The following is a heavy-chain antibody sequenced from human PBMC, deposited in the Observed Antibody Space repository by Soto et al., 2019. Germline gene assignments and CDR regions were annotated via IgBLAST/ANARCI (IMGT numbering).Heavy chain of an antibody. V-gene: IGHV5-51*01. CDR1: GYRFTNYW. D-gene: IGHD2-2*01. J-gene: IGHJ5*02. CDR2: IYPGDSDT. Sequence: GESLKISCKGSGYRFTNYWIGWVRQMPGKGLEWMGIIYPGDSDTRYSPSFQGQVTISADKSINTAYLQWSSLKASDTAMYYCARDDCSGTTCYEFVHWGQGTQVTVPS. CDR3: ARDDCSGTTCYEFVH.